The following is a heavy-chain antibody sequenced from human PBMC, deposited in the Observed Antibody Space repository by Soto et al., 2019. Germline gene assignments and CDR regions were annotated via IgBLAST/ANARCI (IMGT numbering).Heavy chain of an antibody. Sequence: QVQLGQAGAEVKKPGSSVKVSCKASGGTFSSYAISWVRQAHVQGLEWMGGTIPIFGTANYAQKFQGRVTRTANQPTNTPYMDLRSLRADDTAVYYCGRGVAAEVEANWFDPWGQGTLVTVSS. CDR2: TIPIFGTA. D-gene: IGHD6-13*01. CDR3: GRGVAAEVEANWFDP. J-gene: IGHJ5*02. V-gene: IGHV1-69*01. CDR1: GGTFSSYA.